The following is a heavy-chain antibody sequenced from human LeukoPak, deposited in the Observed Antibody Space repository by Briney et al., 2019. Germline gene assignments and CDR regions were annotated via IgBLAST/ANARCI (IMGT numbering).Heavy chain of an antibody. CDR1: GGTFSSYA. J-gene: IGHJ5*02. V-gene: IGHV1-18*01. CDR3: AREYSGSYSP. Sequence: ASVKVSCKASGGTFSSYAISWVRQAPGQGLEWMGWISAYNGNTNYAQKLQGRVTMTTDTSTSTAYMELRSLRSDDTAVYYCAREYSGSYSPWGQGTLVTVSS. CDR2: ISAYNGNT. D-gene: IGHD1-26*01.